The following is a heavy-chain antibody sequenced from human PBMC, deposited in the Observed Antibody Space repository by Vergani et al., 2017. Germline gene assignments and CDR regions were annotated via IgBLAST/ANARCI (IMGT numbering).Heavy chain of an antibody. CDR2: IYYSGST. CDR3: ARTPPQYNWFDP. CDR1: GGSISSYY. Sequence: QVQLQESGPGLVKPSETLSLTCTVSGGSISSYYWSWIRQSPGKGLEWIGYIYYSGSTNYNPSLKSRVTISVDTSKNQFSLKRSSVTAADTAVYYCARTPPQYNWFDPGGQRTLVTVSS. V-gene: IGHV4-59*08. J-gene: IGHJ5*02.